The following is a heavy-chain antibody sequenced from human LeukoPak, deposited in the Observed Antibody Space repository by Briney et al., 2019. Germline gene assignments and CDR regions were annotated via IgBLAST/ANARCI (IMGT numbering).Heavy chain of an antibody. V-gene: IGHV3-21*01. Sequence: KSGGSLRLSCAASGFTFSSYSMNWVRQAPGKGLEWVSSISSSSYIYYADSVKGRFTISRDNAKNSLYLQMNSLRAEDTAVYYCARDSGVVVFDYWGQGTLVTVSS. CDR3: ARDSGVVVFDY. D-gene: IGHD2-15*01. J-gene: IGHJ4*02. CDR1: GFTFSSYS. CDR2: ISSSSYI.